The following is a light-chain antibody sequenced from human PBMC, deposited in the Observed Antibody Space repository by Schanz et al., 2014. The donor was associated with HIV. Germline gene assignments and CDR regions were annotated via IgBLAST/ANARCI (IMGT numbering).Light chain of an antibody. CDR2: DVS. Sequence: QSALTQPASVSGSPGQSVTLSCTGTRSDIGAYDFVSWYQQHPGKAPKLMIYDVSNRPSGVSNRFSGSKSGNMAYLTISALQAEDEADYYCCSYAGAYTRVFGGGTKLTVL. CDR1: RSDIGAYDF. CDR3: CSYAGAYTRV. V-gene: IGLV2-14*03. J-gene: IGLJ3*02.